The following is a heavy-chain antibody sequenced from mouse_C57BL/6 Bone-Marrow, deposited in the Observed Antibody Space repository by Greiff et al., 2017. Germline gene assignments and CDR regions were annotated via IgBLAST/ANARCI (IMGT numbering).Heavy chain of an antibody. J-gene: IGHJ2*01. Sequence: QVQLKESGPELVKPGASVKISCKASGYAFSSSWMTWVKQRPGKGLEWIGRIYPGDGDTNYNGKFKGKATLTADKSSSTAYMQLSSLTSEDSAVYFCARWGITTVVALDYWGQCTTLTVAS. V-gene: IGHV1-82*01. D-gene: IGHD1-1*01. CDR2: IYPGDGDT. CDR1: GYAFSSSW. CDR3: ARWGITTVVALDY.